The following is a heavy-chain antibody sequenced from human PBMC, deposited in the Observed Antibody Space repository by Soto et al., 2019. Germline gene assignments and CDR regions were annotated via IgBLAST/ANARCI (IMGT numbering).Heavy chain of an antibody. CDR2: IYYGGTT. V-gene: IGHV4-59*08. CDR1: GDSISPYY. CDR3: ARLGEYYQSLDP. J-gene: IGHJ5*02. Sequence: QVQLQESGPGLVKPSETLSLTCTVSGDSISPYYWSWIRQPPGKGLEWVGYIYYGGTTSYNPSPKSRVPISVETSKSQFSLRLGSVTAADTAVYYCARLGEYYQSLDPWGPGTLVTVSS. D-gene: IGHD2-2*01.